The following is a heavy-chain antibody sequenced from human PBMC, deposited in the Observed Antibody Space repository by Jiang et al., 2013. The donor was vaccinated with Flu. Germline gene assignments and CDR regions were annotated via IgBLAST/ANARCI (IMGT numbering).Heavy chain of an antibody. J-gene: IGHJ3*02. Sequence: SGAEVKKPGSSVKVSCKASGGTFSSYAISWVRQAPGQGLEWMGGIIPIFGTANYAQKFQGRVTITADESTSTAYMELSSLRSEDTAVYYCAREAGRDGYNHDAFDIWGQGTMVTVSS. CDR3: AREAGRDGYNHDAFDI. CDR2: IIPIFGTA. CDR1: GGTFSSYA. D-gene: IGHD5-24*01. V-gene: IGHV1-69*01.